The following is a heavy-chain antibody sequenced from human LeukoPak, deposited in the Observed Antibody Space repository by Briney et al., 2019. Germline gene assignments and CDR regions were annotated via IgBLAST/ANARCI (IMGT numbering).Heavy chain of an antibody. J-gene: IGHJ4*02. CDR2: ISYDGSNK. V-gene: IGHV3-30-3*01. D-gene: IGHD3-10*01. Sequence: PGGSLRLSCAASGFTFSSYAMHWVRQAPGKGLEWVAVISYDGSNKYYADSVKGRFTISRDNSKNTLYLQMNSLRAEDTAVYYCASFRSLGSYYYGSGSYSDYWGQGTLVTVSS. CDR3: ASFRSLGSYYYGSGSYSDY. CDR1: GFTFSSYA.